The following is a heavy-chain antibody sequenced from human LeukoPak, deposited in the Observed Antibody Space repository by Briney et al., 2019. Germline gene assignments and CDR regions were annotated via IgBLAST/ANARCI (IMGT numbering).Heavy chain of an antibody. V-gene: IGHV3-23*01. CDR2: ISGSGGST. D-gene: IGHD3-22*01. Sequence: GGSLRLSCAASGFTFSSYAMSWVRQAPGKGLEWVSAISGSGGSTYYADSVKGRFTISRDNSKNTLYLQMHSLRAEDTALYYCTKGRVYDSSGGPFDYWGQGTLVTVSS. J-gene: IGHJ4*02. CDR1: GFTFSSYA. CDR3: TKGRVYDSSGGPFDY.